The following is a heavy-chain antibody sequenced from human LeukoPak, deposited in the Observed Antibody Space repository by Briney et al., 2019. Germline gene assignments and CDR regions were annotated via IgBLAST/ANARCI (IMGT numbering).Heavy chain of an antibody. CDR1: GGSISSYY. Sequence: PSETLSLTCTVSGGSISSYYWSWIRQPAGKGLGWIVRIYTSGSPNYNPSLKSRATISVARSKTQCSLMLSSAAAEDTARYYCARGPYDFWSGYFDYWGQGTLVTVSS. J-gene: IGHJ4*02. CDR2: IYTSGSP. V-gene: IGHV4-4*07. D-gene: IGHD3-3*01. CDR3: ARGPYDFWSGYFDY.